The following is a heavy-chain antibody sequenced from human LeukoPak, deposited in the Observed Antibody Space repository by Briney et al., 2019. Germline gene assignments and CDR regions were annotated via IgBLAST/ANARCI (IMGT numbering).Heavy chain of an antibody. CDR3: ARGRSSSSSWRPYYYYYYVDV. CDR1: GYTFTSYD. V-gene: IGHV1-8*01. J-gene: IGHJ6*03. CDR2: MNPNSGNT. Sequence: ASVKVSCKASGYTFTSYDINCVRQATGQGLEWMGWMNPNSGNTGYAQKFQGRVTMTRNTSISTSSLELSSLRSEDTAVYYCARGRSSSSSWRPYYYYYYVDVWGKGTTVTVSS. D-gene: IGHD6-6*01.